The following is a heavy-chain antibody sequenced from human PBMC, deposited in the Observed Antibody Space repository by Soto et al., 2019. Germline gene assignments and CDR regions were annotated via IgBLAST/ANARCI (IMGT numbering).Heavy chain of an antibody. CDR1: GFTVSSNY. V-gene: IGHV3-66*01. Sequence: GGSLRLSCAASGFTVSSNYMSWVRQAPGKGLEWVSVIYSGGSTYYADSVKGRFTISRDNSKNTLYLQMNSLRAEDTAVYYCARATSSSWYAHWFDPWGQGTLVTVSS. CDR3: ARATSSSWYAHWFDP. J-gene: IGHJ5*02. D-gene: IGHD6-13*01. CDR2: IYSGGST.